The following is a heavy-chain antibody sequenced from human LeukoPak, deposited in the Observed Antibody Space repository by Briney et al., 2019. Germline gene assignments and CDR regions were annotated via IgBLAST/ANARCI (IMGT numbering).Heavy chain of an antibody. Sequence: GGSLRLSCAASGFTFRSHWMHWVRQAPEKGLVWVSRINIDGTNTVYADSVKGRFTISRDNSKNTLYLQMNSLRAEDTAVYYCAKGSRSSGWFWGQGTLVTVSS. D-gene: IGHD6-19*01. V-gene: IGHV3-74*01. CDR2: INIDGTNT. J-gene: IGHJ4*02. CDR3: AKGSRSSGWF. CDR1: GFTFRSHW.